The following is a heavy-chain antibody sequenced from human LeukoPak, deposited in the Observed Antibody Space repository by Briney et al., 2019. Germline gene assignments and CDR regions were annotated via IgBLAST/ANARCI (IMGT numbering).Heavy chain of an antibody. CDR2: INPNSGGT. D-gene: IGHD5-24*01. Sequence: ASVKVSCKASGYTFTGYYMHWVRQAPGQGLEWMGWINPNSGGTNYAQKFQGRVTMTRDTSVSTAYMELSRLRSDDTAVYYCARDYRDGYNFDYWGQGTLVTVSS. CDR3: ARDYRDGYNFDY. J-gene: IGHJ4*02. CDR1: GYTFTGYY. V-gene: IGHV1-2*02.